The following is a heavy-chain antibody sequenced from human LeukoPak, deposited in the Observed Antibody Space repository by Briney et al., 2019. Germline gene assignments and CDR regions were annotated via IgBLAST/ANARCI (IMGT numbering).Heavy chain of an antibody. V-gene: IGHV1-2*02. CDR1: GYTFTNYA. CDR3: ARASYGSGSYPNHFDY. D-gene: IGHD3-10*01. CDR2: INPNSGGT. Sequence: ASVKVSCKASGYTFTNYALNWVRQAPGQGLEWMGWINPNSGGTNYGQKFQGRVTMTRDTSINTAYMELSRLRFDDTAVYYCARASYGSGSYPNHFDYWGQGTLVTVSS. J-gene: IGHJ4*02.